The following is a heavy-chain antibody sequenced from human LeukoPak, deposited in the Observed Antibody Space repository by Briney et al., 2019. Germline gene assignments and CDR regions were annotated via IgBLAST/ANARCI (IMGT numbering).Heavy chain of an antibody. V-gene: IGHV3-48*01. D-gene: IGHD5-18*01. CDR3: ARGEDTAMVNDYFDY. J-gene: IGHJ4*02. CDR2: ISSSSSTI. CDR1: GFTFSSYS. Sequence: PGGSLRLSCAASGFTFSSYSMNWVRQAPGKGLEWVSYISSSSSTIYYADSVKGRLTISRDNAKNSLYLQMNSLRAEDTAVYYCARGEDTAMVNDYFDYWGQGTLVTVSS.